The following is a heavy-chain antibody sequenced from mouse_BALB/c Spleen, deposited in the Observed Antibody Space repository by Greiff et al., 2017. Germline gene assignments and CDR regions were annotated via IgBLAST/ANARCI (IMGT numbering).Heavy chain of an antibody. CDR2: INSNGGST. D-gene: IGHD2-1*01. V-gene: IGHV5-6-3*01. J-gene: IGHJ2*01. CDR3: ARVPSGWYPFDY. CDR1: GFTFSSYR. Sequence: EVKLMESGGGLVQPGGSLKLSCAASGFTFSSYRMSWVRQTPDKRLELVATINSNGGSTYYPDSVKGRFTISRDNAKNTLYLQMSSLKSEDTAMYYCARVPSGWYPFDYWGQGTTLTVSS.